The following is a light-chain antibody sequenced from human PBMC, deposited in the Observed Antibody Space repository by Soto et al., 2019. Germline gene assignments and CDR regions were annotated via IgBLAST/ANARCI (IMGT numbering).Light chain of an antibody. CDR1: QSISSW. CDR3: QQYNSLWS. CDR2: KAS. V-gene: IGKV1-5*03. J-gene: IGKJ1*01. Sequence: DIQMTQSPSTLSASVGDRVTITCRASQSISSWLAWYQQKPGKAPKLLIYKASSLESGVPSRFSGSGSGTEFTLTISSLKLEDFATYYYQQYNSLWSFGQGTKVEIK.